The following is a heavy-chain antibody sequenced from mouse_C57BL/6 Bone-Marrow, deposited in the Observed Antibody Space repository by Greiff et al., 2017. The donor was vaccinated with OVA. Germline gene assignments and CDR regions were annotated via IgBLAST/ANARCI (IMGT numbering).Heavy chain of an antibody. CDR1: GFTFSDYY. Sequence: DVMLVESGGGLVQPGGSLKLSCAASGFTFSDYYMYWVRQTPEKRLEWVAYISNGGGSTYYPDTVKGRFTISRDNAKNTLYLQMSRLKSEDTAMYYCARRGDYDNFDYWGQGTTLTVSS. D-gene: IGHD2-4*01. CDR3: ARRGDYDNFDY. V-gene: IGHV5-12*01. J-gene: IGHJ2*01. CDR2: ISNGGGST.